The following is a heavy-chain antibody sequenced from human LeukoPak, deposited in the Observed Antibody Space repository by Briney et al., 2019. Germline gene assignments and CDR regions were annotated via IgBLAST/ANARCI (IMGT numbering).Heavy chain of an antibody. V-gene: IGHV4-61*02. Sequence: SETLSLTCTVSGGSISSGSYSWSSIRQPAGKGLEWIGRIYTSGSTNYSPSLKSRVTISVDTSKNQFSLKLSSVTAADTAVYYCARAGGIKYDFWSGYYGYWGQGTLVTVSS. CDR1: GGSISSGSYS. J-gene: IGHJ4*02. CDR2: IYTSGST. D-gene: IGHD3-3*01. CDR3: ARAGGIKYDFWSGYYGY.